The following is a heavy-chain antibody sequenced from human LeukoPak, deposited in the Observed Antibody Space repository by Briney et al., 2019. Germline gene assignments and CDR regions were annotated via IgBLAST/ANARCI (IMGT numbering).Heavy chain of an antibody. CDR1: GFTFSDHS. D-gene: IGHD1-26*01. Sequence: GGSLRLSCAASGFTFSDHSLDWVRQAPGKGLEWVGRTRNKANSYITEYAASVKGRFTISRDDSKNSLYLQMSSLKTDDTAMYYCASIRGTFGYWGQGTLVTVSS. V-gene: IGHV3-72*01. J-gene: IGHJ4*02. CDR3: ASIRGTFGY. CDR2: TRNKANSYIT.